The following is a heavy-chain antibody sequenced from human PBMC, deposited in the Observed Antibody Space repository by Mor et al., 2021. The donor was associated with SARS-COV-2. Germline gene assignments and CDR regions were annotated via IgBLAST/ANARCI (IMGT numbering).Heavy chain of an antibody. CDR3: ARAWHYYDSSGYYFDA. CDR2: INAGNGNT. D-gene: IGHD3-22*01. J-gene: IGHJ3*01. V-gene: IGHV1-3*01. Sequence: RQAPAQRLKWMGWINAGNGNTKYSQKFQGRVTITRDTSASTAYMELSSLRSEDTAVYYCARAWHYYDSSGYYFDA.